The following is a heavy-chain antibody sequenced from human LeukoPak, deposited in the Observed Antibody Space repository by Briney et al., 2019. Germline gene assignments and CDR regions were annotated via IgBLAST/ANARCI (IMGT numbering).Heavy chain of an antibody. CDR2: IYYSGST. J-gene: IGHJ4*02. D-gene: IGHD3-22*01. CDR1: GGSLCSGDYY. CDR3: AMLPYYDSSGYYSPFDY. Sequence: PSETLSLICTLSGGSLCSGDYYWSWIRQPPGRGLEWFGYIYYSGSTYYNPSLKSRVTISVDTSKNQFSLKLSSVTAADTAVYYCAMLPYYDSSGYYSPFDYWGQGTLVTVSS. V-gene: IGHV4-30-4*01.